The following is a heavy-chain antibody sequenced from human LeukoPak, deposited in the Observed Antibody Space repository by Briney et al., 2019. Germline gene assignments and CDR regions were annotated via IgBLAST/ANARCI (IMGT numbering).Heavy chain of an antibody. CDR1: GFTVSSNY. V-gene: IGHV3-53*01. CDR3: AKGSAMVRPYYFDF. CDR2: IYSGGTT. D-gene: IGHD3-10*01. Sequence: GGSLRLSCAASGFTVSSNYMSWVRRAPGKGLEWVSVIYSGGTTYYADSVKGRFTISRDNSKNTLYLQMNSLRAEDTAVYYCAKGSAMVRPYYFDFWGQGTLVAVSS. J-gene: IGHJ4*02.